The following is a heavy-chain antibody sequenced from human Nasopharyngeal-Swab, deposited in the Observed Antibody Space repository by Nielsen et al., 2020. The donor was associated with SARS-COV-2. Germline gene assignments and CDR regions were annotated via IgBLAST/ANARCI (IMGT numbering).Heavy chain of an antibody. J-gene: IGHJ6*03. Sequence: WIRQPPGKGLEWVSSISSSSSYIYYADSVKGRFTISRDNAKNSLYLQMNSLRAEDTAVYYCAREDDFWSGSTDYCYYYYMDVWGKGTTVTVSS. CDR2: ISSSSSYI. CDR3: AREDDFWSGSTDYCYYYYMDV. D-gene: IGHD3-3*01. V-gene: IGHV3-21*01.